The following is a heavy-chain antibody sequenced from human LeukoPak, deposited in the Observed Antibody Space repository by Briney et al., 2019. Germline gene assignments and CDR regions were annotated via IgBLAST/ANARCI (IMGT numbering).Heavy chain of an antibody. D-gene: IGHD5-18*01. CDR1: GGSISTTYYY. CDR3: ARDLIQPRWGGYYYYMDV. V-gene: IGHV4-39*07. Sequence: SETLSLTCTVSGGSISTTYYYWGWIRPPPGKGLEWIGSICYSGSTYYNPSLKSRVTILLDTSKNHFSLKLSSVTAADTAMYYCARDLIQPRWGGYYYYMDVWGKGTTVTVSS. CDR2: ICYSGST. J-gene: IGHJ6*03.